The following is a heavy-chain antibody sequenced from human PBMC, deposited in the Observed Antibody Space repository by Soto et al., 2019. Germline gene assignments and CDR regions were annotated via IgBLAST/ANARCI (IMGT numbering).Heavy chain of an antibody. Sequence: SVKVSCKASGGTFSSYAISWVRQAPGQGLEWLGGVIPLFDTAYYAQIFRGRLRISADGATATAYMELSGLTSADTAVYFCATGGHNDGYNFYHGMDVWGQGTTVTVSS. CDR2: VIPLFDTA. CDR3: ATGGHNDGYNFYHGMDV. J-gene: IGHJ6*02. V-gene: IGHV1-69*13. CDR1: GGTFSSYA. D-gene: IGHD3-16*01.